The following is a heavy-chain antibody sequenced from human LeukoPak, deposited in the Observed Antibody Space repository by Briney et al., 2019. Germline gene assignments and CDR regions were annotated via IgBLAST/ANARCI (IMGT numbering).Heavy chain of an antibody. CDR3: AKGSVGASTYDFDY. CDR2: ISYDGSNE. D-gene: IGHD1-26*01. Sequence: GGSLRHSCAASGFTFSSYGMHWVRQAPGKGLEWVAVISYDGSNEHYADSVKGRFTISRDNSKNTLYLQMNSLRADDTAVYYCAKGSVGASTYDFDYWGQGTLLTVSS. J-gene: IGHJ4*02. CDR1: GFTFSSYG. V-gene: IGHV3-30*18.